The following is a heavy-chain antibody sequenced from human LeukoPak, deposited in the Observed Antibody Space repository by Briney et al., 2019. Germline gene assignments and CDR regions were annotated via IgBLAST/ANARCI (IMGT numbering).Heavy chain of an antibody. CDR1: GFTFSRYS. V-gene: IGHV3-48*01. Sequence: GGTLRLSCAASGFTFSRYSMNWVRDAPGKGLEWGSYISSSSSTIYYADAVKGRFTISRDNAKNSLYLQMNSLRAEDTAVYYCAREARDSSGYYYVDDYWGQGTLVTVSS. D-gene: IGHD3-22*01. J-gene: IGHJ4*02. CDR2: ISSSSSTI. CDR3: AREARDSSGYYYVDDY.